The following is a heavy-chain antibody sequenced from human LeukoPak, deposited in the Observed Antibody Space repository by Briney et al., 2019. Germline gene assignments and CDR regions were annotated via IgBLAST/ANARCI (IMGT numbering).Heavy chain of an antibody. CDR3: ARSSTGYCSSTSCYESYYYYMDV. CDR2: INHSGST. Sequence: PSETLSLTCAVCGGSFSGYYWSWVRQPPGKGREGIGEINHSGSTKYTPSLNSRVTISVDTSTNQFSLKLSSVTAANTAVYYCARSSTGYCSSTSCYESYYYYMDVWGKGTTVTVSS. CDR1: GGSFSGYY. D-gene: IGHD2-2*03. V-gene: IGHV4-34*01. J-gene: IGHJ6*03.